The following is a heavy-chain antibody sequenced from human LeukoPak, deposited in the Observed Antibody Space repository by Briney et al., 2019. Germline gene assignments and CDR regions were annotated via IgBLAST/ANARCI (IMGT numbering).Heavy chain of an antibody. CDR3: ARGVVKAAPPAYCYYMDV. V-gene: IGHV1-69*05. J-gene: IGHJ6*03. D-gene: IGHD2-15*01. Sequence: GASVKVPCKASGGTFSSYAISWVRQAPGQGLEWMGGIIPIFGTANYAQKFQGRVTITTDESTSTAYMELSSLRSEDTAVYYCARGVVKAAPPAYCYYMDVWGKGTTVTVSS. CDR2: IIPIFGTA. CDR1: GGTFSSYA.